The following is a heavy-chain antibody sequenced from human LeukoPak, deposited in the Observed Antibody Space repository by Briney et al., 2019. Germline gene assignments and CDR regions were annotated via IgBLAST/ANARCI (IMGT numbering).Heavy chain of an antibody. CDR2: INPNSGNT. D-gene: IGHD3-10*01. CDR1: GYTFTGYY. CDR3: ARATYYYGSGSLEH. V-gene: IGHV1-8*02. Sequence: ASVKVSCKASGYTFTGYYMHWVRQAPGQGLEWMGWINPNSGNTGYAQKFQGRVTMTRNTSISTAYMELSSLRSEDTAVYYCARATYYYGSGSLEHWGQGTLVTVSS. J-gene: IGHJ1*01.